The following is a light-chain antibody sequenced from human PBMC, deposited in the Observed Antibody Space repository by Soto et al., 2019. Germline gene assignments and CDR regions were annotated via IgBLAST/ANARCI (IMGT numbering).Light chain of an antibody. CDR3: HQHNNWWT. CDR1: QSVSSN. Sequence: EVAMTQSPATLSVSPGERATLSFRASQSVSSNLAWYQQKPGQAPRLLIYGASTRAAGIPARFSGSGSGTDFTLTITSLQSEDFGVYYCHQHNNWWTFGQGTKVDI. V-gene: IGKV3-15*01. CDR2: GAS. J-gene: IGKJ1*01.